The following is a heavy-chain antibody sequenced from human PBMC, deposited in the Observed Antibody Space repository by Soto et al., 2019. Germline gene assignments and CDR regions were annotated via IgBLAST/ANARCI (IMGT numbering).Heavy chain of an antibody. J-gene: IGHJ4*02. Sequence: QVQLQESGPGLVKPSETLSLTCAVSGGSISSYSCMLIPQPPGKGLESIGYLYYGRSANYNPSLKSRVTLSVDTSTNQCSLTLSSMTAADTAVYYCALRSMAVVPEYWGQGTLVTVSS. V-gene: IGHV4-59*01. CDR2: LYYGRSA. CDR3: ALRSMAVVPEY. D-gene: IGHD3-22*01. CDR1: GGSISSYS.